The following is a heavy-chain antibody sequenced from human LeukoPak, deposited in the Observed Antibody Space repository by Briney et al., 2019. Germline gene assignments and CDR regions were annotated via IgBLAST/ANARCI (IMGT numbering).Heavy chain of an antibody. CDR3: VRSSSGWYYFDY. V-gene: IGHV3-74*01. J-gene: IGHJ4*02. CDR2: INSDGSSR. D-gene: IGHD6-19*01. Sequence: GGSLRLPCAASGFTFSSYWMHWVRQAPGKGLVWVSGINSDGSSRSYADSVKGRFTISRDNAKNTLYLQMNSLRAEDTAVYYCVRSSSGWYYFDYWGQGTLVTVSS. CDR1: GFTFSSYW.